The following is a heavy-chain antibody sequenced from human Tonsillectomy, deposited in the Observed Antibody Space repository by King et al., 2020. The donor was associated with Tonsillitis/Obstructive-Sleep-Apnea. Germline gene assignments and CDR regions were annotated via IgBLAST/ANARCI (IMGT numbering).Heavy chain of an antibody. Sequence: QLVQSGPEVKKAGTSVKVSCKASGFTFTSAAVPRVRQARGQRLDGEGWIVGGSGTANYAQDFQERVTITRDMSTSTAYMELSSLRSEDMAVYYCAADPYDSNYMDVWGKGTTVTVSS. CDR1: GFTFTSAA. V-gene: IGHV1-58*01. CDR2: IVGGSGTA. CDR3: AADPYDSNYMDV. J-gene: IGHJ6*03. D-gene: IGHD4-11*01.